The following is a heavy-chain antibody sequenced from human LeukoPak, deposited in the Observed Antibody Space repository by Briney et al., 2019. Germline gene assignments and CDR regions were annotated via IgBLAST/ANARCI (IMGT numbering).Heavy chain of an antibody. CDR3: ARDDYGGRGEFDY. Sequence: GGSLRLSCASSGFSISNYWMSWIRQAPGKGLEWVANIKQDKSEKYYVDSVKGRFTISRDNPKNSLYLQMNSLRAEDTAVYYCARDDYGGRGEFDYWGQGTLVTVSS. D-gene: IGHD4-23*01. CDR1: GFSISNYW. CDR2: IKQDKSEK. V-gene: IGHV3-7*01. J-gene: IGHJ4*02.